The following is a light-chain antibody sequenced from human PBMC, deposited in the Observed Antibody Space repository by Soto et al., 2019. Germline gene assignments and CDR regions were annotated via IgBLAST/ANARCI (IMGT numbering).Light chain of an antibody. CDR3: QHRSNWPSLT. J-gene: IGKJ4*01. CDR1: QSVSSY. V-gene: IGKV3-11*01. Sequence: IVWTDSPATLSLSPLERATLSCRSSQSVSSYLAWYQQKPGQAPRLLIYDASNRATGIPARFSGSGSGTDFTLTISSLEPEDFAVYYCQHRSNWPSLTFGGGTKV. CDR2: DAS.